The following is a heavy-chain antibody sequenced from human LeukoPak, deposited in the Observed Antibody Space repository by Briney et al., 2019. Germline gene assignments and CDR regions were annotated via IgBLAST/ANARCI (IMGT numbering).Heavy chain of an antibody. CDR3: AGREYTYGSFDC. CDR1: GGSIDSYF. CDR2: IYYTGST. Sequence: PSETLSLTCTVSGGSIDSYFWSWIRQHPGKGLEWIGYIYYTGSTYYKSSLKSRVTISADTSKNQFPLKLNSVTAADTAVYYCAGREYTYGSFDCWGQGTLVTVSS. D-gene: IGHD5-18*01. V-gene: IGHV4-59*06. J-gene: IGHJ4*02.